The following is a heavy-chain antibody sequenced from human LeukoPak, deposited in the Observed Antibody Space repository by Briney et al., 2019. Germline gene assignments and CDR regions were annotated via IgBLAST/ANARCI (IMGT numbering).Heavy chain of an antibody. J-gene: IGHJ4*02. D-gene: IGHD2-15*01. Sequence: GGSLRLSCAASGFTFSSYAMSWVRQAPGKGLEWVSAISGSGGSTYYADSVKGRFTISRDNSKNTLYLQMNSLRAEDTAVYYCAKAIDIVVVVAATPILRPYYFDYWGQGTLVTVSS. V-gene: IGHV3-23*01. CDR3: AKAIDIVVVVAATPILRPYYFDY. CDR1: GFTFSSYA. CDR2: ISGSGGST.